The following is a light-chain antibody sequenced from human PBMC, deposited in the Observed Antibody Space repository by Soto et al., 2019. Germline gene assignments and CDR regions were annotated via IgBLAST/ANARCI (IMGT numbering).Light chain of an antibody. CDR2: TNN. V-gene: IGLV1-44*01. CDR1: SSNIESHT. J-gene: IGLJ1*01. Sequence: QTVVTQPPSASGTPGQRITISCSGSSSNIESHTVNWFQQVPGAAPKLLIKTNNQRPSGVPDRFSGSKSGASASLAISGLQPEDEADYYCQSYDRSLSGYVFGTGTKVTVL. CDR3: QSYDRSLSGYV.